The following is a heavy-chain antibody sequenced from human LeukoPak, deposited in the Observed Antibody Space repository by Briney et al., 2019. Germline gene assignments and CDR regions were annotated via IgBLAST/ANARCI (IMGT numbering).Heavy chain of an antibody. CDR1: GYTFTIYS. D-gene: IGHD6-6*01. Sequence: ASVTVSCTASGYTFTIYSISWVRQAPGQGREWVGGIIPIFGTANYAQKFQGRVTITTDESTSTAYMELSSLRSEDTAVYYCARTPYSSSSRYWFDPGGQGTLVTVSA. CDR3: ARTPYSSSSRYWFDP. CDR2: IIPIFGTA. J-gene: IGHJ5*02. V-gene: IGHV1-69*05.